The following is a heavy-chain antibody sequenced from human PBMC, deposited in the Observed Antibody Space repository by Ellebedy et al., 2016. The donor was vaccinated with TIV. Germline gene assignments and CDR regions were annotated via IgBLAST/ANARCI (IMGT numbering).Heavy chain of an antibody. Sequence: GESLKISXAASGFTFSSYWMHWVRQAPGKGLVWVSRINSDGSSTSYADSVEGRFTISRDNAKNTLYLQMNSLRAEDTAVYYCARRSYYDSSGIEYYFDYWGQGTLVTVSS. D-gene: IGHD3-22*01. V-gene: IGHV3-74*01. CDR1: GFTFSSYW. CDR3: ARRSYYDSSGIEYYFDY. J-gene: IGHJ4*02. CDR2: INSDGSST.